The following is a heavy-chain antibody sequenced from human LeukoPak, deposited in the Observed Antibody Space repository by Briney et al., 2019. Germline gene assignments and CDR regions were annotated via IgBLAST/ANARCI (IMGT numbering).Heavy chain of an antibody. CDR2: IYYSGST. CDR1: GGSISSYY. V-gene: IGHV4-59*08. Sequence: SETLSLTCTVSGGSISSYYWSWIRQPPGKGLEWIGYIYYSGSTNYNPSLKSRVTISVDTSKNQFFLKLSSVTAADTAVYYCARNPTVSYGMDVWGQGTTVTVSS. D-gene: IGHD4-17*01. J-gene: IGHJ6*02. CDR3: ARNPTVSYGMDV.